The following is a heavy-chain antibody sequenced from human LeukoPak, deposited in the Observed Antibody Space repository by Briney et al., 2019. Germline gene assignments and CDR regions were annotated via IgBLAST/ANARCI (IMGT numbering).Heavy chain of an antibody. CDR3: ARALPHRRLMYTTMEQHWFDP. D-gene: IGHD5-18*01. Sequence: GASVKVSCKASGYIFTSYFMHWVRQAPGQGLEWMGLINPSGGSTRYAQKFQGRVTMTRDMSTSTVYMELSSLRSEDTAVYYCARALPHRRLMYTTMEQHWFDPWGQGTLVTVSS. J-gene: IGHJ5*02. V-gene: IGHV1-46*01. CDR2: INPSGGST. CDR1: GYIFTSYF.